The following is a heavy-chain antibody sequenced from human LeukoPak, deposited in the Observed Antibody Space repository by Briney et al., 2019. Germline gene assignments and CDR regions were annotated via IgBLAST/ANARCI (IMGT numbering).Heavy chain of an antibody. CDR3: ATWGGREDY. J-gene: IGHJ4*02. Sequence: GGSLRLSCAASGFSFSGYWMNWVRQAPGKGLEWLASINQDGSHEYYLDSVKGRFTISRDNAKNSLYLQMNSLRAEDTALYYCATWGGREDYWGQGTLVTVSS. CDR2: INQDGSHE. CDR1: GFSFSGYW. V-gene: IGHV3-7*01. D-gene: IGHD3-16*01.